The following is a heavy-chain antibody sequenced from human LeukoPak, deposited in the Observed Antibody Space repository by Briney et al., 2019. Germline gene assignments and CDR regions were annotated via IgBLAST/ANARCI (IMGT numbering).Heavy chain of an antibody. V-gene: IGHV4-61*01. J-gene: IGHJ3*02. D-gene: IGHD6-13*01. CDR2: IYYSGST. CDR1: GGSVSSGSYY. CDR3: ARMGSSCENVFDI. Sequence: SETLSLTCTVSGGSVSSGSYYWSWIRQPPGKGLEWIGYIYYSGSTNYNPSLKSRVTISVDTSKKQFSLKLSSVTAADTAVYYCARMGSSCENVFDIWGQGTMVTVSS.